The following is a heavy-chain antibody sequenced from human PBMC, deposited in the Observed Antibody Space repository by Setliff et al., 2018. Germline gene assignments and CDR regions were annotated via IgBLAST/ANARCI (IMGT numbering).Heavy chain of an antibody. CDR2: IIPIFGTA. CDR1: GGTFSSYA. V-gene: IGHV1-69*06. CDR3: ARVSRTIVAARGFDY. J-gene: IGHJ4*02. D-gene: IGHD1-26*01. Sequence: SVKVSCKASGGTFSSYAISWVRQAPGQGHEWMGRIIPIFGTANYAQKFQGRVTITADKSTSTAYMELSSLRSEDTAVYYCARVSRTIVAARGFDYWGQGTLVTVSS.